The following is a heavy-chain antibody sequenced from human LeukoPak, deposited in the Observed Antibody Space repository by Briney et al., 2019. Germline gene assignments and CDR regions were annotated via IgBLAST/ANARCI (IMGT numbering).Heavy chain of an antibody. V-gene: IGHV3-30*02. CDR2: IRHDGSYQ. CDR1: GLTFSSYG. CDR3: AKNRDSSDYPRDFDF. Sequence: GGSLRLSCAAFGLTFSSYGMHWVRQTPGKGLEWVAFIRHDGSYQQYADSVKGRFTVSRDNSKDMVYLQMNSLRTEDTAVYYCAKNRDSSDYPRDFDFWGQGTLVTVSS. D-gene: IGHD3-22*01. J-gene: IGHJ4*02.